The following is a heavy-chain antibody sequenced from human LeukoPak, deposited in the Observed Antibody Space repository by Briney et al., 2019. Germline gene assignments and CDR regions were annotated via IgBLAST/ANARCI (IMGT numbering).Heavy chain of an antibody. V-gene: IGHV4-59*08. Sequence: SGTLSLTCAVYGGSFSGYYWSWIRQPPGKGLEWIGYIYYSGSTNYNPSLKSRVTISVDTSKNQFSLKLSSVTAADTAVYYCASRSGSFSDALDIWGQGTLVTVSS. J-gene: IGHJ3*02. CDR3: ASRSGSFSDALDI. CDR1: GGSFSGYY. D-gene: IGHD3-10*01. CDR2: IYYSGST.